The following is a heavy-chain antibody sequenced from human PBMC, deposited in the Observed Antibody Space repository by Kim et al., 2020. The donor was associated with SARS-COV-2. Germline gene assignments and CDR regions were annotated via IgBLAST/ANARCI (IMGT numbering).Heavy chain of an antibody. CDR3: TRVGLYYYDSSGLNDAFDI. V-gene: IGHV3-49*04. J-gene: IGHJ3*02. CDR2: IRSKAYGGTT. D-gene: IGHD3-22*01. CDR1: GFTFGDYA. Sequence: GGSLRLSCTASGFTFGDYAMSWVRQAPGKGLEWVGFIRSKAYGGTTEYAASVKGRFTISRDDSKSIAYLQMNSLKTEDTAVYYCTRVGLYYYDSSGLNDAFDIWGQGTMVTVSS.